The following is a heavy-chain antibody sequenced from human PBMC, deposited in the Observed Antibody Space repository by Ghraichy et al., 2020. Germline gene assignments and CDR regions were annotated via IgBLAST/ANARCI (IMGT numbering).Heavy chain of an antibody. V-gene: IGHV4-59*12. J-gene: IGHJ4*02. CDR3: ARGAHSSGWSDF. CDR2: IFYTGIT. CDR1: GGSISLYY. Sequence: EPLNISCTVSGGSISLYYWSWIRQPPGKGLEWIGSIFYTGITNYNPSLKSRVTISVDTSKNQFSLRLTSVTAADTAVYYCARGAHSSGWSDFWGQGTLISVSS. D-gene: IGHD6-19*01.